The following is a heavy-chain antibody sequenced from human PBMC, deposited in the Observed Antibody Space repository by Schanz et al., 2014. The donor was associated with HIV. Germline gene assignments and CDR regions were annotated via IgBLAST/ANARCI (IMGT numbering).Heavy chain of an antibody. CDR2: ISYDGTNK. D-gene: IGHD5-18*01. J-gene: IGHJ4*02. CDR3: AKSNGGDTAVVQYYFDY. Sequence: QVQLVESGGGVVQPGRSLRLSCVASAFNFDSYGMHWVRQAPGKGLEWVAVISYDGTNKKFADSVKGRFTISRDNAKNSLYLNMYSLRAEDTAVYFCAKSNGGDTAVVQYYFDYWGQGTLVSVSS. V-gene: IGHV3-30*18. CDR1: AFNFDSYG.